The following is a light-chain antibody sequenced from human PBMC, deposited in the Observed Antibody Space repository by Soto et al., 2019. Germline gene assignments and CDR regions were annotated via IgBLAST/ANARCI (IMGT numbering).Light chain of an antibody. CDR2: AAA. Sequence: DIQMTQSPSSLSAYVGDRVTITCRASQSNATYLHWYQQKPGKAPKVLIFAAARLKSGVPSRFSGSGSETDFTLIISSLQPEDSATYYCQQSYDTPITFGQGTRLEIK. J-gene: IGKJ5*01. V-gene: IGKV1-39*01. CDR3: QQSYDTPIT. CDR1: QSNATY.